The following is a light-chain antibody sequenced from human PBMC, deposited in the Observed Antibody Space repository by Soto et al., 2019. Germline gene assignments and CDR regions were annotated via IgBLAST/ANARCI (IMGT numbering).Light chain of an antibody. CDR1: QSVSSSY. CDR3: QQYSNWPPGT. Sequence: EIVLTQSPGTLSLSPGERATLSCRASQSVSSSYLAWYQQKPGQTPRLLIYGASTRAAGIPARFSGSGSGTDFTLTITSLQSEDFAVYYCQQYSNWPPGTFGQGTKVDIK. V-gene: IGKV3-15*01. CDR2: GAS. J-gene: IGKJ1*01.